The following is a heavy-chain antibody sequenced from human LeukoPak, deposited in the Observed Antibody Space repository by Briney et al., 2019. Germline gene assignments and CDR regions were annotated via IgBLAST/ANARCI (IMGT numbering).Heavy chain of an antibody. J-gene: IGHJ4*02. CDR2: IYYSGST. CDR3: ARGGLITTNGY. V-gene: IGHV4-39*01. Sequence: SETLSLTCTVSGGSISSSSYYWGWIRQPPGKGLEWIGSIYYSGSTYYNPSLKSRVTISVDTSKNQFSLKLSSVTAADTAVYYCARGGLITTNGYWGQGTLVTVSS. CDR1: GGSISSSSYY. D-gene: IGHD3-22*01.